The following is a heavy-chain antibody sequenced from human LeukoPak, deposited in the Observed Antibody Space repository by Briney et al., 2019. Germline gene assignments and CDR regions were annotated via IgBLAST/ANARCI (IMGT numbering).Heavy chain of an antibody. CDR3: ATQAGYYDSGISDH. D-gene: IGHD3-10*01. Sequence: GGSLRLSCAASGFRFSLYEMNWARQAPGKGLEWVAYISSSSSAIYYADSVKGRFTISRDNAKNSLYLQMNSLRAEDTAIYYCATQAGYYDSGISDHWGQGTLVTVSS. V-gene: IGHV3-48*03. J-gene: IGHJ4*02. CDR2: ISSSSSAI. CDR1: GFRFSLYE.